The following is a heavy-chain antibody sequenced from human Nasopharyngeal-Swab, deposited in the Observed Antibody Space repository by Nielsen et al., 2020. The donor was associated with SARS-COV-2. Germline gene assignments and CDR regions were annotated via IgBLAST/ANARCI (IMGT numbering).Heavy chain of an antibody. Sequence: GGSLRLSCSASGFTFSLYAMHWVCQAPGKGLEYVSTINDYEDRLYYADSVKGRFTISRDNAKNSLFLQMNSLRDEDTAVYYCARDRDYSFDYWGQGTLVTVSS. D-gene: IGHD3/OR15-3a*01. CDR2: INDYEDRL. CDR3: ARDRDYSFDY. V-gene: IGHV3-64*04. J-gene: IGHJ4*02. CDR1: GFTFSLYA.